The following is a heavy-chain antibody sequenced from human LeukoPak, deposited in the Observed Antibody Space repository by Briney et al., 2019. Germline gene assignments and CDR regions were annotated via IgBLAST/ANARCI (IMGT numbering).Heavy chain of an antibody. CDR3: ARDPHYGSGSYPPSRFDP. V-gene: IGHV1-18*01. J-gene: IGHJ5*02. Sequence: ASGKVSCKASGYTVTSYGISWVRQAPGQGREWMGWISAYNGNTNYAQKLQGRVTMTTDTSTSTAYMELRSLRSDDTAVYYCARDPHYGSGSYPPSRFDPWGQGTLVTVSS. CDR1: GYTVTSYG. CDR2: ISAYNGNT. D-gene: IGHD3-10*01.